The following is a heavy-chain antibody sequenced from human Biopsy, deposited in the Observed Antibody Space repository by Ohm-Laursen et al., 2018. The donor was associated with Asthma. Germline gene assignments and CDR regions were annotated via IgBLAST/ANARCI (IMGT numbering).Heavy chain of an antibody. V-gene: IGHV1-18*01. CDR3: ARAVDYSHYYGIDV. Sequence: GASVKVSCKASGYTFNSAGITWVRQAPGQGLEWMGWISVYNGNTKVAQKLQDRVTMITGTSTSTAYMELRSLRSDDTAVYLCARAVDYSHYYGIDVWGQGTTVTVS. CDR1: GYTFNSAG. J-gene: IGHJ6*02. D-gene: IGHD3-10*01. CDR2: ISVYNGNT.